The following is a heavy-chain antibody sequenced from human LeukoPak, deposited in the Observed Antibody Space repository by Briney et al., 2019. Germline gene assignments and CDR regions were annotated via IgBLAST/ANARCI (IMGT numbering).Heavy chain of an antibody. CDR1: GFTFSSYS. Sequence: GGSLRLXCAASGFTFSSYSMNWDRQAPGKGLEWVSSISSSSSYIYYADSVKGRFTISRDNAKNSLYLQMNSLRAEDTAVYYCAIDPSGYYLRFDYWGQGTLVTVSS. V-gene: IGHV3-21*01. CDR2: ISSSSSYI. CDR3: AIDPSGYYLRFDY. J-gene: IGHJ4*02. D-gene: IGHD3-22*01.